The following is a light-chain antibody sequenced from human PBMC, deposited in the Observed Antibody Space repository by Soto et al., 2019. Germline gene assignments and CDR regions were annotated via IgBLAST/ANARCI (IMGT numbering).Light chain of an antibody. V-gene: IGKV1-5*03. Sequence: DIQMTQSPSTLSGYVGDGVRVTCRSSQTISSWLAWYQQKPGKAPKLLIYKASTLKSGVPSRFSGSGSGTEFTLTISSLQPDDFATYYCQNYNSYSEEFGQGNKGDIK. CDR3: QNYNSYSEE. CDR2: KAS. J-gene: IGKJ1*01. CDR1: QTISSW.